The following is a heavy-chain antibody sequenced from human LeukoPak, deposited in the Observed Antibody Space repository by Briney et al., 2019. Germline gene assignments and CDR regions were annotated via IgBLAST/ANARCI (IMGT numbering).Heavy chain of an antibody. D-gene: IGHD5-12*01. J-gene: IGHJ4*02. CDR2: IYHSGST. CDR1: GGSISSSNW. V-gene: IGHV4-4*02. Sequence: PSETLSLTCAVSGGSISSSNWWSWVRQPPGKGLEWIGEIYHSGSTNYNPSLKSRVTISVDKSKNQFSLKLSSVTAADTAVYYCARARTGYSGYDTDYWGQGTLVTVSS. CDR3: ARARTGYSGYDTDY.